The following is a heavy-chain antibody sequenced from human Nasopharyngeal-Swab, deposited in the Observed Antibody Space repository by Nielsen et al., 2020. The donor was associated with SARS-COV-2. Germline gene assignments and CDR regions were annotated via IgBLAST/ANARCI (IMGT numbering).Heavy chain of an antibody. Sequence: SVKVSCKASGGTFSSYAISWVRQAPGQGLEWMGGIIPIFGTANYAQKFQGRVTITADKSTSTAYMELSSLRSEDTAVYYRARNPVDYDYVWGSYRYRTFDYWGQGTLVTVSS. J-gene: IGHJ4*02. CDR3: ARNPVDYDYVWGSYRYRTFDY. CDR2: IIPIFGTA. D-gene: IGHD3-16*02. CDR1: GGTFSSYA. V-gene: IGHV1-69*06.